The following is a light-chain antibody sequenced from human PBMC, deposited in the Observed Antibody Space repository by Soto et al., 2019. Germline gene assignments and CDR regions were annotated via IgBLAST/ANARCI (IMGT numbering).Light chain of an antibody. CDR3: QQRSNWPPIT. CDR2: DAS. V-gene: IGKV3-11*01. Sequence: EIVMTQSPATLSVSPWERAALSGRASQNIDNKLAWYQQKPGQAPRLLIYDASNRATGIPARFSGSGSGTDFTLTISSLEPEDFAVYYCQQRSNWPPITFGQGTRLEIK. J-gene: IGKJ5*01. CDR1: QNIDNK.